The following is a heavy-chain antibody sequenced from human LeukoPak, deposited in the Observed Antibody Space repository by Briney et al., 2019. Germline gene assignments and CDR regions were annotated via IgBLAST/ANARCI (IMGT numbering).Heavy chain of an antibody. J-gene: IGHJ4*02. V-gene: IGHV3-53*01. D-gene: IGHD6-13*01. CDR1: GFTVSGNY. CDR2: IYSGGST. CDR3: ARAGVNRRSSWVDY. Sequence: GGSLRLSCAASGFTVSGNYMSWVRQAPGKGLEWVSVIYSGGSTYYADSVKGRFTISRDNSKNTLYLQMNSLRAEDTAVYYCARAGVNRRSSWVDYWGQGTLVTVSS.